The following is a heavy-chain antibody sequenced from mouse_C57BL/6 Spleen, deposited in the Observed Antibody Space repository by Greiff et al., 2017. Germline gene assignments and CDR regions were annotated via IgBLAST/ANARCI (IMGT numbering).Heavy chain of an antibody. CDR1: GYTFTSYW. D-gene: IGHD1-1*01. V-gene: IGHV1-55*01. Sequence: QVQLKQPGAELVKPGASVKMSCKASGYTFTSYWITCVKQRPGQGLEWIGDIYPGSGSTNYNEKFKSKATLTVDTSSSTAYMQLSSLTSADSAVYYCARDYGSSYENYWGQGTTLTVSS. CDR3: ARDYGSSYENY. CDR2: IYPGSGST. J-gene: IGHJ2*01.